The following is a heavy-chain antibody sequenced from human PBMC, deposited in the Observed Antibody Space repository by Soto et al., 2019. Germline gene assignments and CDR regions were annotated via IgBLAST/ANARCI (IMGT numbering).Heavy chain of an antibody. V-gene: IGHV4-59*01. J-gene: IGHJ4*02. CDR2: IYYSGST. D-gene: IGHD3-16*01. CDR3: ARADPDASVGF. Sequence: PSETLSLTCTVSGGSISSYYWSWIRQPPGKGLEWIGYIYYSGSTNYNPSLKSRVTISVDTSKNQFSLRLTSVIAADTAVYFCARADPDASVGFWGQGTLVTVSS. CDR1: GGSISSYY.